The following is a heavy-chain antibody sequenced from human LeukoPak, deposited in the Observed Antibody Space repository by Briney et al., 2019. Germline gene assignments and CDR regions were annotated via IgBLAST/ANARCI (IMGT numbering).Heavy chain of an antibody. V-gene: IGHV4-59*12. CDR2: IYYSGST. CDR3: AREPYYYYDSSGDAFDI. Sequence: PSETLSLTCTVSGGSISSYYWSWIRQPPGKGLEWIGYIYYSGSTNYNPSLKSRVTISVDTSKNQFSLKLSSVTATDTAVYYCAREPYYYYDSSGDAFDIWGQGTMVTVSS. J-gene: IGHJ3*02. D-gene: IGHD3-22*01. CDR1: GGSISSYY.